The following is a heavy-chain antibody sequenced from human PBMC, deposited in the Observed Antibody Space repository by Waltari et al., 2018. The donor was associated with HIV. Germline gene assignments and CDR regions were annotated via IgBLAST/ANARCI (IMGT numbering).Heavy chain of an antibody. CDR1: GGTFGSYT. CDR3: ARGGCSGGTCYSKSFDL. J-gene: IGHJ3*01. D-gene: IGHD2-21*01. V-gene: IGHV1-69*06. CDR2: IIPMFGTA. Sequence: QVQLVQSGAEVKKPESSVKVSCKASGGTFGSYTVTWGRQAPGQGPEWMGGIIPMFGTATYAPKFQGRVTMTADKSTNTVYLELSTLRFEDTALYYCARGGCSGGTCYSKSFDLWGQGTMVTVSS.